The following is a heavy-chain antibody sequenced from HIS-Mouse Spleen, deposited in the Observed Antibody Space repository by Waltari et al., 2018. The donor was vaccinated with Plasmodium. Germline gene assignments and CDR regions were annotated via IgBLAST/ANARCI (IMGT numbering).Heavy chain of an antibody. CDR3: ARERCSGGSCKDY. Sequence: QLQLQESGPGLVKPSETLSLTCTVSGGSISSSSYYWGWIRQPPGKGLEWIGSIHYSGSTYYTPSLKSRVTISVDTSKNQFSLKLSSVTAADTAVYYCARERCSGGSCKDYWGQGTLVTVPS. CDR2: IHYSGST. J-gene: IGHJ4*02. V-gene: IGHV4-39*07. CDR1: GGSISSSSYY. D-gene: IGHD2-15*01.